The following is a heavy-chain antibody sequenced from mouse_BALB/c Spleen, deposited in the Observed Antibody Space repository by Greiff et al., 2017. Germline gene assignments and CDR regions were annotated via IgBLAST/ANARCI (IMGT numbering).Heavy chain of an antibody. CDR3: TIRGLHWYFDV. CDR2: INPSNGGT. V-gene: IGHV1S16*01. CDR1: CYPLPSYL. Sequence: QVPRPQPGGELVKPGGFVKFFRKAFCYPLPSYLNHLVKLRPGQGFEWIGEINPSNGGTNYNEKFKRKATLTVDKSSSTAYMQLSSLTSEDSAVYYCTIRGLHWYFDVWGAGTTVTVSS. J-gene: IGHJ1*01. D-gene: IGHD2-4*01.